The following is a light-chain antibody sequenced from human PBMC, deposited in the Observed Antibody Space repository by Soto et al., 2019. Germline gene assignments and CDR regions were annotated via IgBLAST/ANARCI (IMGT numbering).Light chain of an antibody. CDR2: AAS. CDR3: QQLERYPST. CDR1: QGSNSF. Sequence: IQVTQSPSSLSASVGDRVTITCRASQGSNSFSAWYQQKPGKAHKLLIYAASTLQSGVPSRFSGSGSGTDFTLTIRSLQPEDFATYYCQQLERYPSTFVVVTKVEIK. V-gene: IGKV1-9*01. J-gene: IGKJ4*01.